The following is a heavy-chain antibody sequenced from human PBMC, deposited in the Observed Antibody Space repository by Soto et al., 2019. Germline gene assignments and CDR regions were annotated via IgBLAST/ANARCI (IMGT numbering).Heavy chain of an antibody. CDR2: IKQDGSEK. Sequence: GGSLRLSCVASGLTFSSYWMSWVRQAQGKGLEWVASIKQDGSEKYYVDSVKGRFTISRDNAENSLYLQMNSLRAEDAAVYYCATRRSGSFDSWGQGTLVTVSS. CDR3: ATRRSGSFDS. J-gene: IGHJ4*02. CDR1: GLTFSSYW. V-gene: IGHV3-7*01. D-gene: IGHD3-10*01.